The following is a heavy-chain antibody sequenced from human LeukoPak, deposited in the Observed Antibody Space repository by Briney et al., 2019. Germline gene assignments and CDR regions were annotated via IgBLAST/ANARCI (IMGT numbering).Heavy chain of an antibody. V-gene: IGHV1-46*01. Sequence: ASVKVSCKASGYTFTSYYMHWVRQAPGQGLEWMVIINPSGGSTSYAQKFQGRVTMTRDTSTSTVYMELSSLRSEDTAVYYCARDPRGDGWLQPYFDYWGQGTLVTVSS. CDR2: INPSGGST. CDR3: ARDPRGDGWLQPYFDY. J-gene: IGHJ4*02. CDR1: GYTFTSYY. D-gene: IGHD5-24*01.